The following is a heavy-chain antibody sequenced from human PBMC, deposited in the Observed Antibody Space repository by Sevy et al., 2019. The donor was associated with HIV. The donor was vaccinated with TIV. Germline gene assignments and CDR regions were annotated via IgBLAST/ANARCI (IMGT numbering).Heavy chain of an antibody. CDR3: ARAFRREAYTPDY. CDR1: GFIFSDYW. Sequence: GGSLRLSCAASGFIFSDYWMTRVRQAPGKGLEWVATIRLDGSARYYASSVKGRFTISRDNAKNSLFLQMNSLRVEDTAVYYCARAFRREAYTPDYWGQGSLVTVSS. CDR2: IRLDGSAR. J-gene: IGHJ4*02. V-gene: IGHV3-7*03. D-gene: IGHD4-4*01.